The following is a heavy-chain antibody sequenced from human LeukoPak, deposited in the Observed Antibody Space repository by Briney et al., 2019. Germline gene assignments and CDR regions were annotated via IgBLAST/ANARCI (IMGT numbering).Heavy chain of an antibody. D-gene: IGHD1-26*01. Sequence: GGSLRLSCAASGFTFSSYGMHWVRQAPGKGLEWVSYISSSGSTIYYADSVKGRFTISRDNAKNSLYLQMNSLRAEDTAVYYCARGVSGSYSGYWGQGTLVTVSS. CDR2: ISSSGSTI. CDR3: ARGVSGSYSGY. J-gene: IGHJ4*02. CDR1: GFTFSSYG. V-gene: IGHV3-48*03.